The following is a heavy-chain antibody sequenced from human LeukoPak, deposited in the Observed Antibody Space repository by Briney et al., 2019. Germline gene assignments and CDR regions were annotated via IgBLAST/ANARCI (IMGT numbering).Heavy chain of an antibody. CDR3: ARGSLHGYNGPDY. Sequence: GGSLRLSCAASGFTFSSYSMNWVRQAPGKGLEWVSSISSSSSYIYYADSVKGRFTISRDNAKNSLYLQMNSLRAEDTAVYYCARGSLHGYNGPDYWGQGTLVTVSS. CDR1: GFTFSSYS. V-gene: IGHV3-21*01. CDR2: ISSSSSYI. D-gene: IGHD5-24*01. J-gene: IGHJ4*02.